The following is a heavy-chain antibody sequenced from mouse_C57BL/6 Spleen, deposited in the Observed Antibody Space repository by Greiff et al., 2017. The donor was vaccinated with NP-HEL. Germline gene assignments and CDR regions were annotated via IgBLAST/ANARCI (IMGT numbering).Heavy chain of an antibody. J-gene: IGHJ3*01. Sequence: QVHVKQSGAELVKPGASVKMSCKASGYTFTSYWITWVKQRPGQGLEWIGDIYPGSGSTNYNEKFKSKATLTVDTSSSTAYMQLSSLTSEDSAVYYCARSEPVSFAYWGQGTLVTVSA. CDR3: ARSEPVSFAY. CDR2: IYPGSGST. CDR1: GYTFTSYW. D-gene: IGHD6-2*01. V-gene: IGHV1-55*01.